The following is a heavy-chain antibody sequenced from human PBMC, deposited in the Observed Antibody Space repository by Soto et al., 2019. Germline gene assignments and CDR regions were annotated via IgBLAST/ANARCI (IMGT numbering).Heavy chain of an antibody. V-gene: IGHV4-39*01. CDR2: IYYSGST. D-gene: IGHD6-6*01. CDR3: ATRGAARTFYFDY. J-gene: IGHJ4*02. CDR1: GGSISSSSYY. Sequence: SETLSLTCTVCGGSISSSSYYWGWIRQPPGKGLEWIGSIYYSGSTYYNPSLKSRVTISVDTSKNQFSLKLSSVTAADTAVYYCATRGAARTFYFDYWGQGTLVTVSS.